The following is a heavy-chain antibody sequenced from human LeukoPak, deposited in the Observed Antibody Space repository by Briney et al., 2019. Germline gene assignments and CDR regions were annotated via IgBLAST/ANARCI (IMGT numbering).Heavy chain of an antibody. J-gene: IGHJ3*02. CDR2: IYYSGST. Sequence: SETLSFTCTVSGGSISSYYWSWIRQPPGKGLEWIGYIYYSGSTNYNPSLKSRVTISVDTSKNQFSLKLSSVTAADTAVYYCARARRNDAFDIWGQGTMVTVSS. CDR3: ARARRNDAFDI. CDR1: GGSISSYY. V-gene: IGHV4-59*01.